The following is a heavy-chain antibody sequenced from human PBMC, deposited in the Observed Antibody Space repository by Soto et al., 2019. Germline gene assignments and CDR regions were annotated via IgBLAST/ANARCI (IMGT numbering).Heavy chain of an antibody. CDR3: ATSFNWNPGY. D-gene: IGHD1-20*01. V-gene: IGHV1-46*01. Sequence: ASVKVSCKASGYTFTSYCMHWLRQAPGQGLEWMGIINPSGGSTSYAQKFQGRVTMTRDTSTSTVYMELSSLRSEDTAVYYCATSFNWNPGYWGQGTLVTVSS. CDR1: GYTFTSYC. CDR2: INPSGGST. J-gene: IGHJ4*02.